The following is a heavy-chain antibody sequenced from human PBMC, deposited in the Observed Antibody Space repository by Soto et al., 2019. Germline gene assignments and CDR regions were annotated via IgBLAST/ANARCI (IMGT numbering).Heavy chain of an antibody. Sequence: PSETLSLTCTVSGGSISSGGYYWSWIRQHPCKGLVFIGYIYYCGSTYYNPSLKSRVTISLDTSKNQFSLKLSSVTAADTALYYCARDVRGYSGYDMFDYWGQGTLVTVSS. J-gene: IGHJ4*02. V-gene: IGHV4-31*03. D-gene: IGHD5-12*01. CDR1: GGSISSGGYY. CDR3: ARDVRGYSGYDMFDY. CDR2: IYYCGST.